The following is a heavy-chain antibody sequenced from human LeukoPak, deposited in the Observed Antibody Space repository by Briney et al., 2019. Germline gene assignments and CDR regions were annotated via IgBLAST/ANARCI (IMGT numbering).Heavy chain of an antibody. D-gene: IGHD5-18*01. Sequence: PSETLSLTCTVSGGSISSHYWSWIRQPPGKGLEWIGYIYYSGSTNYNPSLKSRVTISVGTSKNQFSLKLSSVTAADTAVYYCARERDSYGYFDYWGQGTLVTVSS. CDR2: IYYSGST. CDR3: ARERDSYGYFDY. CDR1: GGSISSHY. V-gene: IGHV4-59*11. J-gene: IGHJ4*02.